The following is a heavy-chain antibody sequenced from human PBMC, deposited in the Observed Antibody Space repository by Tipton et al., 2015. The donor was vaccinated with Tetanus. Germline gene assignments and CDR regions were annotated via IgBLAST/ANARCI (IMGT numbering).Heavy chain of an antibody. V-gene: IGHV3-7*03. CDR1: GSTFREYW. CDR2: IKQDGNEK. D-gene: IGHD3-10*01. J-gene: IGHJ4*02. CDR3: ARDPHTIRTGNHRGFDY. Sequence: SLRLSCAASGSTFREYWMSWVRQAPGKGLEWVANIKQDGNEKYHVDSVKGRFTISRDNGKNLLYLQMNSLRVEDTAVYYCARDPHTIRTGNHRGFDYWGQGTKVTVSS.